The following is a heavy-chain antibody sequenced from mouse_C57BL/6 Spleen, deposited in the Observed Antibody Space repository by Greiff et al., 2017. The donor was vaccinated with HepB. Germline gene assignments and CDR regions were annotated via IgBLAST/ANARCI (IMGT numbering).Heavy chain of an antibody. J-gene: IGHJ4*01. D-gene: IGHD1-1*01. Sequence: EVQLQQSGPELVKPGASVKISCKASGYTFTDYYMNWVKQSHGKSLEWIGDINPNNGGTSYNQKFKGKATLTVEKSSSTAYMELRSLTSEDSAVYYCARGSITTVVAPYYYAMDYWGQGTSVTVSS. CDR2: INPNNGGT. CDR3: ARGSITTVVAPYYYAMDY. CDR1: GYTFTDYY. V-gene: IGHV1-26*01.